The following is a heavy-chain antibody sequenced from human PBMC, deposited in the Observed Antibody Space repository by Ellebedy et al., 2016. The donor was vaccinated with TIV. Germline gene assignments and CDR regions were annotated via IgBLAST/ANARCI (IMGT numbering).Heavy chain of an antibody. J-gene: IGHJ4*02. CDR2: IIPIFGTA. CDR1: GGTFSSYA. Sequence: AASVKVSCKASGGTFSSYAISWVRQAPGQGLEWMGGIIPIFGTANYAQKFQGRVTITADESTSTAYMELSSLRSEDTAVYYCARQQDGDYQNDYWGQGTLVTVSS. V-gene: IGHV1-69*13. CDR3: ARQQDGDYQNDY. D-gene: IGHD4-17*01.